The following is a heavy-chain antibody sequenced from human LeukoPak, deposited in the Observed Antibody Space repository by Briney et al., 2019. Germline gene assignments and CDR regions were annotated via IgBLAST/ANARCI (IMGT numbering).Heavy chain of an antibody. CDR2: IYGSGGT. CDR1: GDSISSYY. J-gene: IGHJ4*02. Sequence: PSETLSLTCTVSGDSISSYYWSWIRQPPGKGLEWIGYIYGSGGTIQNPSLKSRSTISVDTSKNQFSLKLSSVTAADTAVYYCAREGTTGTTTLLRYFDYWGQGTLVTVSS. CDR3: AREGTTGTTTLLRYFDY. D-gene: IGHD1-1*01. V-gene: IGHV4-59*12.